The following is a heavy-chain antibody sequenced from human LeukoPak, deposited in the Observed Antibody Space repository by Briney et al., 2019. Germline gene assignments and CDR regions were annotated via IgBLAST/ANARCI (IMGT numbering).Heavy chain of an antibody. J-gene: IGHJ4*02. Sequence: ASVKVSCKASGYTFTGYYLHWVRQAPGQGLEWMGWINPNSGGTNYAQKFQGRVTMTGDTSISTAYMELSRLSSDDTAIYYCAGRSDTAIVPIFDYWGQGTLVTVSS. CDR2: INPNSGGT. CDR3: AGRSDTAIVPIFDY. D-gene: IGHD5-18*01. V-gene: IGHV1-2*02. CDR1: GYTFTGYY.